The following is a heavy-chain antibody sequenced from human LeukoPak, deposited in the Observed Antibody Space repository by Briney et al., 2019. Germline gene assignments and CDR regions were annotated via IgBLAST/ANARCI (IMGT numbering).Heavy chain of an antibody. CDR2: INHSGST. V-gene: IGHV4-34*01. CDR1: GGPFSGYY. D-gene: IGHD6-13*01. Sequence: PSETLSLTCAVYGGPFSGYYWSWIRQPPGKGLEWIGEINHSGSTNYNPSLKSRVTISVDTSKNQFSLKLSSVTAADTAVYYCASLGIAAAGSDDAFDIWGQGTMVTVSS. J-gene: IGHJ3*02. CDR3: ASLGIAAAGSDDAFDI.